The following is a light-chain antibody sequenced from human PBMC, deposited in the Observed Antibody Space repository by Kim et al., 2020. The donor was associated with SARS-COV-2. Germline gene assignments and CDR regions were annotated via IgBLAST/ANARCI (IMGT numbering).Light chain of an antibody. V-gene: IGKV4-1*01. CDR3: QEFYTMRVT. J-gene: IGKJ5*01. CDR1: SNSDKY. CDR2: WAS. Sequence: TVLTQSPDSLAVSLGERATINCRASSNSDKYFAWYQQRPGQTPKLVFDWASARAPGVPERFSGSGSVTDYTLTITNLQAEDVAVYYCQEFYTMRVTFGQGTQLEIK.